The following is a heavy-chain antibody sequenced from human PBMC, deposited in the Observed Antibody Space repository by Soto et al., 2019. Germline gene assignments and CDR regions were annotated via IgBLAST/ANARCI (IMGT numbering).Heavy chain of an antibody. J-gene: IGHJ4*02. CDR1: GGTFSSYA. CDR2: IIPIFGTA. D-gene: IGHD1-26*01. Sequence: QVQLVQSGAEVKKPGSSVKVSCKASGGTFSSYAISWVRQAPGHGLEWMGGIIPIFGTANYAQKFQGRVTITADESTSTGYMELSSLRSEDTAVYYCARGSRGATGRGYFDYWGQGTLVTVSS. CDR3: ARGSRGATGRGYFDY. V-gene: IGHV1-69*01.